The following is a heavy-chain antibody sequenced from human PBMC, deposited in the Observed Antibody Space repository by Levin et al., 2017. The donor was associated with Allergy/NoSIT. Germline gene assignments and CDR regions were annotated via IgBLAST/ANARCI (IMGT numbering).Heavy chain of an antibody. V-gene: IGHV3-53*01. CDR2: IYSGGST. CDR1: GFTVSSNY. D-gene: IGHD2-15*01. CDR3: ARRGRYCSGGSCFPNWFDP. J-gene: IGHJ5*02. Sequence: GGSLRLSCAASGFTVSSNYMSWVRQAPGKGLEWVSVIYSGGSTYYADSVKGRFTISRDNSKNTLYLQMNSLRAEDTAVYYCARRGRYCSGGSCFPNWFDPWGQGTLVTVSA.